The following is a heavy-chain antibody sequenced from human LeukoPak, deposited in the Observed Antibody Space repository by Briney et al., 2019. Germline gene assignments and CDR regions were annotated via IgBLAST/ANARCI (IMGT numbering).Heavy chain of an antibody. CDR3: ARDRCSSTSCYVNWFDP. D-gene: IGHD2-2*01. CDR2: IYTSGST. Sequence: SETLSLTCDVSGGSIRGDYWSWIRQPAGKGLEWIGLIYTSGSTNYNPSLKSRVTMSVDTSKNQFSLKLSSVTAADTAVYYCARDRCSSTSCYVNWFDPWGQGTLVTVSS. V-gene: IGHV4-4*07. J-gene: IGHJ5*02. CDR1: GGSIRGDY.